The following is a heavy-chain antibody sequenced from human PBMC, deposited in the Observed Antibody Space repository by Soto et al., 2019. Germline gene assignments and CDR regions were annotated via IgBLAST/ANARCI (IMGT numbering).Heavy chain of an antibody. V-gene: IGHV4-34*01. Sequence: PSETLSLTCAVYGGSFSGYYWSWIRQPPGKGLEWIGEINHSGSTNYNPSLKSRVTISVDTSKNQFSLKLSSVTAADTAVYYCATPKHDYSNTFDYWGQGTLVTVSS. D-gene: IGHD4-4*01. CDR3: ATPKHDYSNTFDY. J-gene: IGHJ4*02. CDR1: GGSFSGYY. CDR2: INHSGST.